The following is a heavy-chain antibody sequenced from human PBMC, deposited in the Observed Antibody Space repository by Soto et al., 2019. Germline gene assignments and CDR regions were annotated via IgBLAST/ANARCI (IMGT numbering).Heavy chain of an antibody. CDR1: GFTFSAYY. J-gene: IGHJ4*02. V-gene: IGHV3-11*01. D-gene: IGHD3-10*01. CDR2: ISDSGSLT. CDR3: ARALVLGVGALSQ. Sequence: PGGSPRLSCAASGFTFSAYYMSWIRQAPGKGLEWVSYISDSGSLTHYGDSVKGRFTISRDNAKASLYLQMDSLRAEDTAIYYCARALVLGVGALSQWGQGTLVTVSS.